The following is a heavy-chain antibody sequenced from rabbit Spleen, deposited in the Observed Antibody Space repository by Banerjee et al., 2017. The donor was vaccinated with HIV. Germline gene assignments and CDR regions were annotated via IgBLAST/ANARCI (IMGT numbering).Heavy chain of an antibody. V-gene: IGHV1S45*01. J-gene: IGHJ4*01. CDR1: GFDISKYG. D-gene: IGHD1-1*01. CDR3: ARDLVAVIGWNFNL. Sequence: QEQLVESGGGLVQPGGSLKLSCTVSGFDISKYGVTWVRQAPGKGLEWIGYINIVTGKSVYANWAKGRFIMSRTSSTTVTLQITSLTAADTGTYLCARDLVAVIGWNFNLWGPGTLVTVS. CDR2: INIVTGKS.